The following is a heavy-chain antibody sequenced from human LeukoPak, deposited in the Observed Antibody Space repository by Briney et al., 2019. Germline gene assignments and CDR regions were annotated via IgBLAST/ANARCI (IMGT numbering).Heavy chain of an antibody. V-gene: IGHV1-46*01. D-gene: IGHD5-12*01. CDR3: ASSGYDYPNDNPDAIDY. CDR1: GYTFTGYY. Sequence: ASVKVSCKASGYTFTGYYMHWVRQAPGQGLEWMGIINPSGGSTSYAQKFQGRVTMTRDTSTSTVYMELSSLRSEDTAVYYCASSGYDYPNDNPDAIDYWGQGTLVTVSS. J-gene: IGHJ4*02. CDR2: INPSGGST.